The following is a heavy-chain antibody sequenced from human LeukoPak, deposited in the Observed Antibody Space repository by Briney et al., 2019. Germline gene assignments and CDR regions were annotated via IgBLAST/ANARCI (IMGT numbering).Heavy chain of an antibody. Sequence: GGSLRLSCAASGFTFSGFGMHWVRQAPGKGLEWVAFIRYDGSNEYYADSVKGRFTISRDNSKNTLYLQMNSLRAEDTAVYYCAREVELGYYYMDVWGKGTTVTVSS. V-gene: IGHV3-30*02. CDR2: IRYDGSNE. CDR1: GFTFSGFG. J-gene: IGHJ6*03. D-gene: IGHD1-26*01. CDR3: AREVELGYYYMDV.